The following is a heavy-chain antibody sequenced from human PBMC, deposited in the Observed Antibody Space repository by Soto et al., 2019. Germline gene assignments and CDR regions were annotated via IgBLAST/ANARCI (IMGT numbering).Heavy chain of an antibody. CDR2: IKSKTDGGTT. CDR3: TAGEVSSGWYFDY. D-gene: IGHD6-19*01. Sequence: EVQLVESGGGLVKPGGSLRLSCAASGFTFSNAWMSWVRQAPGKGLEWVGRIKSKTDGGTTDYAAPVKGRFTISRDDSKYTLYLQMNSLKTADTAVYYCTAGEVSSGWYFDYWGQGTLVTVSS. V-gene: IGHV3-15*01. CDR1: GFTFSNAW. J-gene: IGHJ4*02.